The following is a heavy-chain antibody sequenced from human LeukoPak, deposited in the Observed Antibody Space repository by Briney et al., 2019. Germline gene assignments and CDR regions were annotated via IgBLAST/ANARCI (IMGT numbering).Heavy chain of an antibody. CDR3: ARQAVVVSSTPWFDP. J-gene: IGHJ5*02. D-gene: IGHD2-15*01. V-gene: IGHV4-4*07. Sequence: SETLSLTCTVSGDSISSYSWNWIRQPAGKGLEWIGRISTSGSTNYNPSLKSRVTMSVDTSKNQFSLKLSSVTAADTAVYYCARQAVVVSSTPWFDPWGQGALVTVSS. CDR1: GDSISSYS. CDR2: ISTSGST.